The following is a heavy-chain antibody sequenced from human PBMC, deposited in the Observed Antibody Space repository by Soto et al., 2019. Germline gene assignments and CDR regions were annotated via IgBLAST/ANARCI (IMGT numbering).Heavy chain of an antibody. CDR3: AKDMTDWNEGGYDY. CDR1: GFTFDDYA. V-gene: IGHV3-9*01. J-gene: IGHJ4*02. Sequence: EVQLVESGGGLVQPGRSLRLSCAASGFTFDDYAMHWVRQAPGKGLEWVSGISWNSCSIGYADSVKGRFTISRDNAKNSLYLQMNSLRAEDTALYYCAKDMTDWNEGGYDYWGQGTLVTVSS. CDR2: ISWNSCSI. D-gene: IGHD1-1*01.